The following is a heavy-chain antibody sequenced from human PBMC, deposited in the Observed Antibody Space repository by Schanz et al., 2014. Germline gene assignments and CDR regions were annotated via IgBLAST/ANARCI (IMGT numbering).Heavy chain of an antibody. V-gene: IGHV3-23*01. J-gene: IGHJ4*02. CDR1: GFTFGSYG. CDR2: ISGSGGST. Sequence: EVQLLQSGGGLVQPGGSLRLSCAASGFTFGSYGMSWVRQGPGKGLEWVSGISGSGGSTYYADSVKGRFTISRDNSKNTLYLQMNSLRAEDTAVYYCAKDLLYGAPMPLNHLDYWGQGTLVTVSS. D-gene: IGHD2-2*01. CDR3: AKDLLYGAPMPLNHLDY.